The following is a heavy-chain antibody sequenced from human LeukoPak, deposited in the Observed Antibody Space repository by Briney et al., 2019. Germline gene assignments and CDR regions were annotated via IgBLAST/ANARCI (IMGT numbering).Heavy chain of an antibody. CDR3: ARTELGIANGFDY. V-gene: IGHV3-30-3*01. CDR2: MSYDGSNK. Sequence: GGSLRLSCAASGFTFSSYAMHWVRQAPGKGLEWVAVMSYDGSNKYYADSVKGRFTISRDNSKNTLYLQMNSLRAEDTAVYYCARTELGIANGFDYWGQGTLVTVSS. CDR1: GFTFSSYA. D-gene: IGHD6-13*01. J-gene: IGHJ4*02.